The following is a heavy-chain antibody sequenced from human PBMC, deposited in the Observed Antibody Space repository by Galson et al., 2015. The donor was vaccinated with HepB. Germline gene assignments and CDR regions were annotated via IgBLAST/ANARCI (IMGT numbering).Heavy chain of an antibody. CDR2: MNPNSGNT. V-gene: IGHV1-8*01. Sequence: SVTVSCKASGYTFTSYDINWVRQATGQGLEWMGWMNPNSGNTGYAQKFQGRVTMTRNTSISTAYMELSSLRSEDTAVYYCARGQPDYGDYYFDYWGQATLVTVSS. J-gene: IGHJ4*02. CDR3: ARGQPDYGDYYFDY. CDR1: GYTFTSYD. D-gene: IGHD4-17*01.